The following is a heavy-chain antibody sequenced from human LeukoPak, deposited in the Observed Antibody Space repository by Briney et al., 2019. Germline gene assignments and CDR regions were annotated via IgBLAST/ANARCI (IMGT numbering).Heavy chain of an antibody. CDR3: ARAGPYCSSTSCAYFDY. CDR1: GFTFSSYA. V-gene: IGHV3-30-3*01. Sequence: PGRSLRLSCAASGFTFSSYAMHWVRQAPGKGLEWVAVISYDGSNKYYADSVKGRFTISRDNSKNTLYLQMNSLRAEDTAVYYCARAGPYCSSTSCAYFDYWGQGTLVTVSS. D-gene: IGHD2-2*01. CDR2: ISYDGSNK. J-gene: IGHJ4*02.